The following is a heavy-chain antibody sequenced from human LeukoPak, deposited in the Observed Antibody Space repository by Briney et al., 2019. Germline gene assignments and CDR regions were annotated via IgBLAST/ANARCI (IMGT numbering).Heavy chain of an antibody. V-gene: IGHV3-9*01. CDR2: ISWNSGSI. D-gene: IGHD1-26*01. CDR3: AKDKWQVGATPFDY. J-gene: IGHJ4*02. Sequence: GGSLRLSCAASGFTFDDYAMHWVRQAPGKGLDWVSGISWNSGSIGYADSVKGRFTISRDNAKNSLYLQMNSLRAEDTALYYCAKDKWQVGATPFDYWGQGTLVTVSS. CDR1: GFTFDDYA.